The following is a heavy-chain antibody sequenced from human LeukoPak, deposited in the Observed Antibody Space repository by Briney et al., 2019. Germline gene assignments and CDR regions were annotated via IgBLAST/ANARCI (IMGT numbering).Heavy chain of an antibody. CDR1: GGSITSNTYF. V-gene: IGHV4-39*07. J-gene: IGHJ4*02. CDR3: ARVKRKYQLLKPLHETPSHYFDY. Sequence: MPSETLSLTCIVSGGSITSNTYFWDWIRQTPGEGLEWIGSIYYSGSTYYNPSLKSRVTISLDTSKNQFSLKLSSVTAADTAMYYCARVKRKYQLLKPLHETPSHYFDYWGQGTLVTVSS. D-gene: IGHD2-2*01. CDR2: IYYSGST.